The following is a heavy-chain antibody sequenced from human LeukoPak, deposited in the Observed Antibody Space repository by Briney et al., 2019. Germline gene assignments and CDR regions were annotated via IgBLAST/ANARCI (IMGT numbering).Heavy chain of an antibody. CDR1: GFTFTSFA. CDR2: TSSSDPGT. CDR3: ARAPVTSCRGAFCYPFDY. Sequence: GGTLRLSCAASGFTFTSFAMSWVRQGPGKGLEWVAATSSSDPGTYHADPVRGRFTISRDNSKNTLYLQMNRLRVEDAAVYYCARAPVTSCRGAFCYPFDYWGQGTLVTVSS. J-gene: IGHJ4*02. D-gene: IGHD2-15*01. V-gene: IGHV3-23*01.